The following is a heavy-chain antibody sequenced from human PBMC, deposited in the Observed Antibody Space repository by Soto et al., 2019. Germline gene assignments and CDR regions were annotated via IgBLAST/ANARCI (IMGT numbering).Heavy chain of an antibody. V-gene: IGHV3-72*01. CDR1: GLIFSDYH. CDR2: IRRKANSYTT. J-gene: IGHJ6*02. CDR3: AMLGGWSGGSSGMDV. Sequence: EVQLVESGGGLVQPGGSLRLSCAASGLIFSDYHMDWVRQAPGKGLECVGRIRRKANSYTTEYAASVKGRFTISRDDSKNSLYLQMNSLKSEDTAVYYCAMLGGWSGGSSGMDVWGQGTTVTVSS. D-gene: IGHD6-19*01.